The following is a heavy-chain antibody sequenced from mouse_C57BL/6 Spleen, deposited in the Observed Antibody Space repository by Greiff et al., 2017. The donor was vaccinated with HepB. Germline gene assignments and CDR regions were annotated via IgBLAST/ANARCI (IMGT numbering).Heavy chain of an antibody. Sequence: QVQLQQSGAELARPGASVKLSCKASGYTFTSYGISWVKQRTGQGLEWIGEIYPRSGNTYYNEKFKGKATLTADKSSSTAYMELRSLTSEDSAVYFCARPGTGAMGCWGQGTSVTVSS. V-gene: IGHV1-81*01. J-gene: IGHJ4*01. CDR3: ARPGTGAMGC. CDR2: IYPRSGNT. D-gene: IGHD4-1*01. CDR1: GYTFTSYG.